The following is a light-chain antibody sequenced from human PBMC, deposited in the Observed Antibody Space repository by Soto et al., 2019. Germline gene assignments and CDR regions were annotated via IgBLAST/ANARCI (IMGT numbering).Light chain of an antibody. CDR1: QSVSSSN. V-gene: IGKV3-20*01. J-gene: IGKJ5*01. CDR2: GAS. Sequence: EIVLTQSPGTLSLSPGEGATLSCRASQSVSSSNLAWYQQKPGQAPSLLIYGASSRATGIPDRFSGSGSGTDFTLTISRLEPEDFAVYYCQQYGSSPQTFGQGTRLEIK. CDR3: QQYGSSPQT.